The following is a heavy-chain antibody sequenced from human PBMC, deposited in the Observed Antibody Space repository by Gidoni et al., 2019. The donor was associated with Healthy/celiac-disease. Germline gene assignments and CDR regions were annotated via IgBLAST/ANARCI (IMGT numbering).Heavy chain of an antibody. CDR1: GFTFSSYG. J-gene: IGHJ2*01. CDR2: ISYDGSNK. Sequence: QVQLVESGGGVVQPGRSLRLSCAASGFTFSSYGMHWVRQAPGKGLEWVAVISYDGSNKYYADSVKGRFTISRDNSKNTLYLQMNSLRAEDTAVYYCAKVGRAWVATIEDFYFDLWGRGTLVTVSS. D-gene: IGHD5-12*01. CDR3: AKVGRAWVATIEDFYFDL. V-gene: IGHV3-30*18.